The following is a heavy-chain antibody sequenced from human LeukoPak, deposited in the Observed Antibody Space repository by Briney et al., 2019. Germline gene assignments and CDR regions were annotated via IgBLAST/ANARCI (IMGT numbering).Heavy chain of an antibody. CDR1: GGTFSNYA. CDR3: ARDVLDYYDRSDYVT. CDR2: FIPKFGTS. D-gene: IGHD3-22*01. Sequence: GSSVKVSCKASGGTFSNYAITWVRQAPGQGLEWMGGFIPKFGTSNYAQKFQGRVTMIADKSTSTAYMELSSLKSEDTAVYYCARDVLDYYDRSDYVTWGQGTLVTVSS. V-gene: IGHV1-69*06. J-gene: IGHJ4*02.